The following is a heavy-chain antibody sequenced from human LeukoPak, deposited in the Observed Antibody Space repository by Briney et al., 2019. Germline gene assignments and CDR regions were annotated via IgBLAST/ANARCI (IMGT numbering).Heavy chain of an antibody. J-gene: IGHJ3*02. CDR3: ARPRYDSSGYPDAFDI. V-gene: IGHV5-51*01. CDR1: GSRFTSYW. D-gene: IGHD3-22*01. CDR2: IYPGDSDT. Sequence: GESLQISCQGSGSRFTSYWIGWVRQMPGKGLEWMGIIYPGDSDTRYCPSFQGQVTISADKSISTAYLQWSSLKASDTAMYYCARPRYDSSGYPDAFDIWGQGTMVTVSS.